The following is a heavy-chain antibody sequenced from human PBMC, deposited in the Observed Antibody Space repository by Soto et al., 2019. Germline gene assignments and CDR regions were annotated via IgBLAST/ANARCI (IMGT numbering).Heavy chain of an antibody. D-gene: IGHD2-2*01. J-gene: IGHJ5*02. V-gene: IGHV3-11*01. CDR3: EREQWYQFDL. Sequence: QVQLVESGGGLVNPGGSLRLSCAASGFTFSDFYMSWIRQSPGKGLEWVSTISSSGSTVAYADSVKGRSTISRDNAKNSLFLQMNSLKSEDTAVYYCEREQWYQFDLWGQGALATVSS. CDR1: GFTFSDFY. CDR2: ISSSGSTV.